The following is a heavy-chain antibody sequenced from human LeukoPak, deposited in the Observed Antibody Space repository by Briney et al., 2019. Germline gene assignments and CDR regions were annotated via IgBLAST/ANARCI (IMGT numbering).Heavy chain of an antibody. Sequence: SETLSLTCAVYGGSFSGYYWSWIRQPPGKGLEWIGEINHSGSTNYNPSLKSRVTISVDTSKNQSSLKLSSVTAADTAVYYCARGQGVTPYFDYWGQGTLVTVSS. CDR1: GGSFSGYY. CDR3: ARGQGVTPYFDY. J-gene: IGHJ4*02. CDR2: INHSGST. D-gene: IGHD4-11*01. V-gene: IGHV4-34*01.